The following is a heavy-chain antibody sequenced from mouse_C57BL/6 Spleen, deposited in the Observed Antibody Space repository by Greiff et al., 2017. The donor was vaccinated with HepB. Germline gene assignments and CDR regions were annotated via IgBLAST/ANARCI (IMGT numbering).Heavy chain of an antibody. CDR2: IYPRSGNT. CDR1: GYTFTSYG. V-gene: IGHV1-81*01. CDR3: ARRGITTVVDGYYAMDY. D-gene: IGHD1-1*01. Sequence: QVQLQQSGAELARPGASVKLSCKASGYTFTSYGISWVKQRTGQGLEWIGEIYPRSGNTYYNEKFKGKATLTADKSSSTAYMELRSLTSEDAAVYCCARRGITTVVDGYYAMDYWGQGTSVTVSS. J-gene: IGHJ4*01.